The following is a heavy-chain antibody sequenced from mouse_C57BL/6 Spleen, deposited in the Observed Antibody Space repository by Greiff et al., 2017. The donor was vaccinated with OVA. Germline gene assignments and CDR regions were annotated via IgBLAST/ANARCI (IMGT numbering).Heavy chain of an antibody. D-gene: IGHD2-3*01. J-gene: IGHJ2*01. Sequence: EVQLLESGEGLVKPGGSLKLSCAASGFTFSSYAMSWVRQTPEKRLEWVAYISSDGDYIYYAATVQGRFTISRDNARNTLYLQMSSLKSEDTVMYYGTREGIYDGYYGYFDYWGQGTTLTVSS. CDR1: GFTFSSYA. CDR3: TREGIYDGYYGYFDY. CDR2: ISSDGDYI. V-gene: IGHV5-9-1*02.